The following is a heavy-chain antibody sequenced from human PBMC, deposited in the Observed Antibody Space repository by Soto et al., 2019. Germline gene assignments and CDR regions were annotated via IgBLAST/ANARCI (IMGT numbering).Heavy chain of an antibody. J-gene: IGHJ5*02. CDR3: ARDDHGYSGYDTLVNWFDP. V-gene: IGHV1-69*13. Sequence: SVKVSCKASGGTFSGYAISWVRQAPGQGLEWMGGIIPIFGTANYAQKFQGRVTITADESTSTAYTELSSLRSEDTAVYYCARDDHGYSGYDTLVNWFDPWGQGTLVTVSS. D-gene: IGHD5-12*01. CDR1: GGTFSGYA. CDR2: IIPIFGTA.